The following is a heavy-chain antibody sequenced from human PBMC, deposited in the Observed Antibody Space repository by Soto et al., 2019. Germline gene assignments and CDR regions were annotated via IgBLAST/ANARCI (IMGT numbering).Heavy chain of an antibody. J-gene: IGHJ4*02. CDR3: ARDLTYCSSTSCYDHFDY. CDR1: GFTFSSYA. V-gene: IGHV3-30-3*01. D-gene: IGHD2-2*01. CDR2: ISNDGTKK. Sequence: GGSLRLSCAASGFTFSSYAIHWVRQAPGKGLEWVALISNDGTKKYYTDSVKGRFTISRDNSKNTLYLQMNSLRTEDTAVYYCARDLTYCSSTSCYDHFDYWGQGTLVTVSS.